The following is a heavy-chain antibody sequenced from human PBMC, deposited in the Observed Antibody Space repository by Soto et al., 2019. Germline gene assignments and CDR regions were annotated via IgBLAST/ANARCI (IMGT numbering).Heavy chain of an antibody. J-gene: IGHJ1*01. V-gene: IGHV3-23*01. CDR1: GFTFSSYS. Sequence: EGSLRLSCAASGFTFSSYSMSWVRQAPGKGLEWVSAISGSGGSTYYADSVKGRFTISRDNSKNTLYLQMNSLRAEDTAVYYCATYGPGGGLYFQHWGQGTLVTVSS. D-gene: IGHD3-10*01. CDR2: ISGSGGST. CDR3: ATYGPGGGLYFQH.